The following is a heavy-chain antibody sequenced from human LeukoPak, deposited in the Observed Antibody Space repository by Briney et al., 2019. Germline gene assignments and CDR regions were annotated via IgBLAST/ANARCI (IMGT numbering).Heavy chain of an antibody. Sequence: SETLSLTCAVSGGSISSYYWSWIRQPPGKGLEWIGYIYYSGSTNYNPSLKSRVTISVDTSKNQFSLKLSSVTAADTAVYYCARGYTYYYDSSGYYYFDYWGQGTLVTVSS. J-gene: IGHJ4*02. CDR2: IYYSGST. CDR1: GGSISSYY. V-gene: IGHV4-59*01. CDR3: ARGYTYYYDSSGYYYFDY. D-gene: IGHD3-22*01.